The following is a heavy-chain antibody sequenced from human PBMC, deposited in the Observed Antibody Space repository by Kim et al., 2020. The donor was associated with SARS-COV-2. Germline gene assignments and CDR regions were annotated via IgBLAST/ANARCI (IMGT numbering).Heavy chain of an antibody. CDR3: ARDSGYSYGYSRLDY. J-gene: IGHJ4*02. Sequence: GVSLRLSCAASGFTFSSYEMNWVRQAPGKGLEWVSYISSSGSTIYYADSVKGQFSISRDNAKNSLYLQMNSLRAEDTAVYYCARDSGYSYGYSRLDYWGQGTLVTVSS. CDR2: ISSSGSTI. V-gene: IGHV3-48*03. CDR1: GFTFSSYE. D-gene: IGHD5-18*01.